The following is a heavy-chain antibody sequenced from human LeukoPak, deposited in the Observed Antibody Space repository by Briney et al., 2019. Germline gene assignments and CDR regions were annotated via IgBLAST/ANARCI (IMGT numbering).Heavy chain of an antibody. J-gene: IGHJ5*02. CDR1: GVSISSYY. D-gene: IGHD2-2*01. CDR3: AREGKRPQLLFEIHRNWFDP. V-gene: IGHV4-59*12. CDR2: IYYIGST. Sequence: SETLSLTCSVSGVSISSYYWSWIRQPPGKGLEWIGYIYYIGSTNYNPSLKSRVTISVDTSKNQFSLKLSSVTAADTAVYYCAREGKRPQLLFEIHRNWFDPWGQGTLVTVSS.